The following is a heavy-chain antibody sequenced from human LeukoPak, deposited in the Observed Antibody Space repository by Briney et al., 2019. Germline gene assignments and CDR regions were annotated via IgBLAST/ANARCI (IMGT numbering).Heavy chain of an antibody. CDR3: ARSPSMGAAGTDH. Sequence: ASVKVSCKASGYTFTGYYMHWVRQAPGQGLEWMGWINPNSGGTNYAQKFQGRVTMTRDTSISTAYMELSRLRSDDTAVYYCARSPSMGAAGTDHWGQGPLVTVSS. CDR1: GYTFTGYY. V-gene: IGHV1-2*02. J-gene: IGHJ5*02. CDR2: INPNSGGT. D-gene: IGHD6-13*01.